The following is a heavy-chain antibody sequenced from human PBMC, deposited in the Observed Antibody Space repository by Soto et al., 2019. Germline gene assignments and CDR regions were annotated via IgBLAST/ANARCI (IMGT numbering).Heavy chain of an antibody. CDR3: LKDAPNGSIDD. D-gene: IGHD3-10*01. Sequence: VQVVASGGGLVQPGRSLRLSCAVSGFRFEQYVMHWVRQAPGKGLECVSTVNPTGDTVAYADSVEGRFTVSRDNAKNTLYLQMNSLKGDDTAFAYCLKDAPNGSIDDWGQGTLVTVSS. J-gene: IGHJ4*02. CDR1: GFRFEQYV. V-gene: IGHV3-9*01. CDR2: VNPTGDTV.